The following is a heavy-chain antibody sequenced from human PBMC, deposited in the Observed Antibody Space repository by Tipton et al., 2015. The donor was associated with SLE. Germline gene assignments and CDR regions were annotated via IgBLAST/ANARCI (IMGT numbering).Heavy chain of an antibody. CDR1: GGAIRSYF. CDR3: ARASFIVGSTTFWFDP. D-gene: IGHD1-26*01. Sequence: TLSLTCTVSGGAIRSYFWSWIRQSPGKGLEWIGYIYNSGSTVYNPSLKSRVSISIDTSKNQFSLKLTSVTAADTAVYYCARASFIVGSTTFWFDPWGQGALVIVSS. J-gene: IGHJ5*02. V-gene: IGHV4-59*01. CDR2: IYNSGST.